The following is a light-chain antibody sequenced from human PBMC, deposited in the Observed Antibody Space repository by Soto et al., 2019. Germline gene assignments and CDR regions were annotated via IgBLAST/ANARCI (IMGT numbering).Light chain of an antibody. Sequence: DIQMTQSPSTLSASVGDRVTITCRARQSISSWLAWYQQKPGKAPKLLIYKASNLESGVPSRFSGSGSGTEFTLTISSLQPDDFATYYCQQSDTYWTFGQGTKVEIK. CDR2: KAS. J-gene: IGKJ1*01. V-gene: IGKV1-5*03. CDR1: QSISSW. CDR3: QQSDTYWT.